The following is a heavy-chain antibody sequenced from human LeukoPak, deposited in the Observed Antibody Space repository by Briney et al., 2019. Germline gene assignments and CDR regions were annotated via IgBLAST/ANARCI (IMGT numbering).Heavy chain of an antibody. V-gene: IGHV4-59*08. D-gene: IGHD6-13*01. CDR1: SGPISGYY. CDR3: CSSPSTLNWFDP. CDR2: IYYGGSA. J-gene: IGHJ5*02. Sequence: SETLSLTCNVSSGPISGYYWSWIRQPPGEGLEWIGYIYYGGSARYNPSLMSRVTISVDPSKNQFSLKLSSVTAADTAVYYCCSSPSTLNWFDPWGQGSLVTVSS.